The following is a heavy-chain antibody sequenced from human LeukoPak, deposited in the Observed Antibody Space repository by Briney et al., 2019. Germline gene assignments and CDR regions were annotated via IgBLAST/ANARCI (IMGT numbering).Heavy chain of an antibody. CDR2: IDSDGSST. V-gene: IGHV3-74*01. Sequence: GGSLRLSCAASGFTFSNYWMHWVRQAPGKGLVWVSRIDSDGSSTSYADSVKGRFTISRDNAKNTLYLQMNSLRAEDTAVYYCARVSSGSYFGYYYYYMDVWGKGTTVTVSS. J-gene: IGHJ6*03. CDR3: ARVSSGSYFGYYYYYMDV. CDR1: GFTFSNYW. D-gene: IGHD1-26*01.